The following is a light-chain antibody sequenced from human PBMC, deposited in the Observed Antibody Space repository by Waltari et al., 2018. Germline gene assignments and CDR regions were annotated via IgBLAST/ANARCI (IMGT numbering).Light chain of an antibody. Sequence: QLVLTQSPSASAALGASVKLTCTLSSGHSSNVIAWLPQQPEYGPRYWMTVNSDGSHSKGDEISDRFSGSSSGPERYLTLSSLQSEDEADYYCQTGGHGTWVFGGGTKLTVL. CDR3: QTGGHGTWV. J-gene: IGLJ3*02. V-gene: IGLV4-69*01. CDR2: VNSDGSH. CDR1: SGHSSNV.